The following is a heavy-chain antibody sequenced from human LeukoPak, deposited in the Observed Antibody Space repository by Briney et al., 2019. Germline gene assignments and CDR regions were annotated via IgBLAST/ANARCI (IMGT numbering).Heavy chain of an antibody. D-gene: IGHD2-15*01. CDR2: ITHSGST. V-gene: IGHV4-34*01. Sequence: SETLSLTCAVSGGSFTGYYWSWIRQPPGMGLEWSGEITHSGSTIYNPSLKSRVTILLDTSKNQFSLKLTSVTAADTAVYFCATEPGYCSGGRCYGGWFDPWGQGTLVTVSS. CDR3: ATEPGYCSGGRCYGGWFDP. J-gene: IGHJ5*02. CDR1: GGSFTGYY.